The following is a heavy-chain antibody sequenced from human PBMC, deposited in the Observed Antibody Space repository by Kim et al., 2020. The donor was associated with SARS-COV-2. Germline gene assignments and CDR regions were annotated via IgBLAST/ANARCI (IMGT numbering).Heavy chain of an antibody. J-gene: IGHJ6*02. Sequence: GGSLRLSCAASGFTFSSYEMNWVRQAPGKGLEWVSYISSSGSTIYYADSVKGRFTISRDNAKNSLYLQMNSLRAEDTAVYYCARARLEYCSGGSCYLRYYYYYGMDVWGQGTTVTVSS. CDR3: ARARLEYCSGGSCYLRYYYYYGMDV. CDR2: ISSSGSTI. V-gene: IGHV3-48*03. CDR1: GFTFSSYE. D-gene: IGHD2-15*01.